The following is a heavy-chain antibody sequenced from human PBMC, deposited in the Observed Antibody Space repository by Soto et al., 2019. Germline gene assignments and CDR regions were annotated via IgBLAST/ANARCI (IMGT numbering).Heavy chain of an antibody. D-gene: IGHD3-3*01. CDR1: GFSFSSYA. Sequence: EVQLLESGGGLVQPGGSLSLSCAASGFSFSSYAMSWVRQAPGKGLEWVSTMSGTGDRTYSADSVRGRFTISRDNFRNTLYLQMNSVRPEDTAVYYCAKRHMLFGVVKFGSWFDPWGQGTLVTVSS. CDR2: MSGTGDRT. CDR3: AKRHMLFGVVKFGSWFDP. V-gene: IGHV3-23*01. J-gene: IGHJ5*02.